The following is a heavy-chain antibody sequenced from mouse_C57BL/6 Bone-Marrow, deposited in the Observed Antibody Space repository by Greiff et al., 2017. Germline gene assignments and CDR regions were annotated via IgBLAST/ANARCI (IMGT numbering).Heavy chain of an antibody. CDR1: GYTFTSYG. CDR2: IYPRSGNT. V-gene: IGHV1-81*01. Sequence: VKLMESGAELARPGASVKLSCKASGYTFTSYGISWVKQRTGQGLEWIGEIYPRSGNTYYNEKFKGKATLTADTSSSTAYMELRSLTSEDSAVDFCARRWYFDVWGTGTTVTVSS. CDR3: ARRWYFDV. J-gene: IGHJ1*03.